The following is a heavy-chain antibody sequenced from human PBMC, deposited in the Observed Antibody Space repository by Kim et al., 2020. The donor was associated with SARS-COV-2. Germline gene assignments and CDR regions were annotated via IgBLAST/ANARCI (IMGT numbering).Heavy chain of an antibody. J-gene: IGHJ4*02. CDR2: SA. CDR3: AREGDGFH. V-gene: IGHV4-30-2*04. D-gene: IGHD3-10*01. Sequence: SADYTPALRSRVTISVVTSKNQFSLSLSSVTAAATAVYYCAREGDGFHWGQGTLVTVSS.